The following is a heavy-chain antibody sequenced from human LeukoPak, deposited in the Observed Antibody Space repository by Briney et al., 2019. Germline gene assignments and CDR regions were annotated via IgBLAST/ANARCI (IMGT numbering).Heavy chain of an antibody. Sequence: GESLKISCKGSGYSFTSYWIGWVRQMPGKGLEWMGIIYPGDSDTRYSPSFQGQVTISADKSISTAYLQWSSPKASDTAIYYCARTYYYDSSGYLGRDYYYYMDVWGKGTTVTVSS. J-gene: IGHJ6*03. D-gene: IGHD3-22*01. CDR1: GYSFTSYW. V-gene: IGHV5-51*01. CDR2: IYPGDSDT. CDR3: ARTYYYDSSGYLGRDYYYYMDV.